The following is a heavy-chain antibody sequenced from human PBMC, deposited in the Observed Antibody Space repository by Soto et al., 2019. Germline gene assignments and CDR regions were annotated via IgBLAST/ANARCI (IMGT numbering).Heavy chain of an antibody. CDR2: IYSGGST. CDR3: ARDSSYFDY. CDR1: GFTVSSNF. Sequence: GGSLRLSCAASGFTVSSNFMSWVRQAPGKGLEWVSVIYSGGSTSYADSVKGRFTISRDNSKNTLYLKMNSLRAEDTAVYYCARDSSYFDYWGQGTLVTVSS. V-gene: IGHV3-66*01. J-gene: IGHJ4*02.